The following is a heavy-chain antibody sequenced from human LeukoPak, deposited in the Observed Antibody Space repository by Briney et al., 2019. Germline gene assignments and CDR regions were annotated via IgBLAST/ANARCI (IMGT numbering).Heavy chain of an antibody. CDR3: ARDVRGYYYDSSGYRTTSYYYYYYMDV. D-gene: IGHD3-22*01. J-gene: IGHJ6*03. CDR2: IYTSGST. V-gene: IGHV4-61*02. Sequence: KPSETLSLTCTVSGGSISSGSYYWSWIRQPAGKGLEWIGRIYTSGSTNYNPSLKSRVTISVDTSKNQFSLKLSSVTAADTAVYYCARDVRGYYYDSSGYRTTSYYYYYYMDVWGKGTTVTVSS. CDR1: GGSISSGSYY.